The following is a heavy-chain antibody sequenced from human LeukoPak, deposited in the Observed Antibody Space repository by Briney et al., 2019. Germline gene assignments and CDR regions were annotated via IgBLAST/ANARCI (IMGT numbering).Heavy chain of an antibody. Sequence: ASVKVSCKASGYTFTDYYMYWVRQAPGQGLEWVGWINPNSGGTSYAQKFQGRVTMTRVTSISTAYMELSRLRSDDTAVYYCARGLGFETGYWGQGTLVTVSS. CDR3: ARGLGFETGY. CDR1: GYTFTDYY. V-gene: IGHV1-2*02. J-gene: IGHJ4*02. CDR2: INPNSGGT. D-gene: IGHD3-10*01.